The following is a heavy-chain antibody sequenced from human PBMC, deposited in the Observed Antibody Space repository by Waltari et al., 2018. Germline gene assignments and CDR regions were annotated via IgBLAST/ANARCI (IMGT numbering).Heavy chain of an antibody. Sequence: QVQLVESGGGVVQPGRSLRLSCAASGFTFSSYAMHWVRQAPGKGLEWVAVISYDGSNKYYADSVKGRFTISRDNSKNTLYLQMNSLRAEDTAVYYCARDRARAVTKGGAFDIWGQGTMVTVSS. D-gene: IGHD4-17*01. CDR3: ARDRARAVTKGGAFDI. CDR1: GFTFSSYA. CDR2: ISYDGSNK. J-gene: IGHJ3*02. V-gene: IGHV3-30-3*01.